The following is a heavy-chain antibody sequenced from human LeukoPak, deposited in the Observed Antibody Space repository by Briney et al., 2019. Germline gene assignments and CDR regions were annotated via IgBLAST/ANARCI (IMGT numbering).Heavy chain of an antibody. Sequence: SETLSLTCTVSGGSISSGGYYWSWIRQHPGKGLEWIGYIYYSGSTYYNPSLKSRVTISVDTSKNQFSLKLSSVTAADTAVYYCASVYYYDSSGYYSDYWGQGTLVTVSS. D-gene: IGHD3-22*01. V-gene: IGHV4-31*03. CDR3: ASVYYYDSSGYYSDY. CDR1: GGSISSGGYY. J-gene: IGHJ4*02. CDR2: IYYSGST.